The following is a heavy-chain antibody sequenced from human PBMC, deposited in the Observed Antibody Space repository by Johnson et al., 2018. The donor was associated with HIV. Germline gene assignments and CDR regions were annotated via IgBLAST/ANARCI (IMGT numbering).Heavy chain of an antibody. CDR1: GFTVSSNY. J-gene: IGHJ3*02. CDR2: IYSGGST. CDR3: ASWSWGLRWSGFDI. Sequence: VQLVESGGGLVQPGGSLRLSCAASGFTVSSNYMSWVRQAPGKGLEWVSVIYSGGSTYYADSVKGRFTISRDNSKNTLYLQMNSLRAEYPAVYYCASWSWGLRWSGFDIWGQGTMVTVSS. V-gene: IGHV3-66*01. D-gene: IGHD4-23*01.